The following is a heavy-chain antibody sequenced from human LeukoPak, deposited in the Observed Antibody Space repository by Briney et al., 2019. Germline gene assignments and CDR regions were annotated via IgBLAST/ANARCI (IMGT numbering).Heavy chain of an antibody. CDR2: ISTTIGNT. V-gene: IGHV3-23*01. J-gene: IGHJ4*02. CDR3: AKGTVRFLEWGQRGYFDY. D-gene: IGHD3-3*01. Sequence: PGGSLRLSCAASGFTFGIFGMNWVRQAPGKGLEWVSSISTTIGNTYYADSVKGRFTISRDNSKNTLYLQMNSLRVDDTAIYYCAKGTVRFLEWGQRGYFDYWGQGTLVTVSS. CDR1: GFTFGIFG.